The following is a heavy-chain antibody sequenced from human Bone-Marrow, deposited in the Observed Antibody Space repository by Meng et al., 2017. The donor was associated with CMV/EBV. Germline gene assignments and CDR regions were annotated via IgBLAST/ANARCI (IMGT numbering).Heavy chain of an antibody. CDR2: IIPIFGTA. CDR3: ATMGATTNWFDP. CDR1: VGTFRRYA. D-gene: IGHD1-26*01. Sequence: CKASVGTFRRYAIDWVRPAPGQGLEWMGGIIPIFGTANYAQKFQGRVTITTDESTSTAYMELSSLRSEDTAVYYCATMGATTNWFDPWGQGTLVTVSS. V-gene: IGHV1-69*05. J-gene: IGHJ5*02.